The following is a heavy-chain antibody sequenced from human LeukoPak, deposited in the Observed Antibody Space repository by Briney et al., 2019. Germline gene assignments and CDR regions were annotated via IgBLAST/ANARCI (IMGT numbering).Heavy chain of an antibody. CDR3: AILGETAYLYDSSGHFDF. CDR1: GYTFTDYY. CDR2: INPNSGGT. J-gene: IGHJ4*02. D-gene: IGHD3-22*01. Sequence: ASVTVSCKASGYTFTDYYVHWVRQAPGQGLEWMGWINPNSGGTHYAQIFQGRVTMTRDTSISTAYMELSRLRSDDTAVYYCAILGETAYLYDSSGHFDFWGQGTLVTVSS. V-gene: IGHV1-2*02.